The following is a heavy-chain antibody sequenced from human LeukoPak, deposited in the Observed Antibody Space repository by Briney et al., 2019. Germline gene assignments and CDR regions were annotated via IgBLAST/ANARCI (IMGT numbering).Heavy chain of an antibody. V-gene: IGHV3-23*01. CDR3: AKESPSAEYFQH. CDR1: GFTFSSFG. J-gene: IGHJ1*01. CDR2: ISGSGGST. Sequence: PGGSLRLSCAASGFTFSSFGMHWVRQAPGKGLEWVSAISGSGGSTYYADSVKGRFTISRDNSKNTLYLQMNSLRAEDTAVYYCAKESPSAEYFQHWGQGTLVTVSS.